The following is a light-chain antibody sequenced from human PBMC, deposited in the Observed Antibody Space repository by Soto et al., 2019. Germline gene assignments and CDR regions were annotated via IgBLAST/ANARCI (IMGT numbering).Light chain of an antibody. CDR3: SSYSNTSTLVI. J-gene: IGLJ2*01. V-gene: IGLV2-14*01. CDR2: EVT. Sequence: QSVLTQPRSVSGSPGQSVTISCTGTSSDVGGYNYVSWYQQHPGRAPKVIIYEVTNRPSGVSHRFSGSKSGNTASLTIAGLQPEDEADYYCSSYSNTSTLVIFGGGTKLTVL. CDR1: SSDVGGYNY.